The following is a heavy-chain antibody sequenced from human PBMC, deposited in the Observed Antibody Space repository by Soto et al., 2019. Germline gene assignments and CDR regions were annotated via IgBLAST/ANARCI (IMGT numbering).Heavy chain of an antibody. CDR1: GFDFNTYW. D-gene: IGHD3-3*02. J-gene: IGHJ4*01. CDR2: ISQDARER. V-gene: IGHV3-7*03. CDR3: ASVGRTFGLVSWGVFAY. Sequence: EVHLMESGGGLVQVEVSLRLSCAASGFDFNTYWMAWVRQGPGGGLEWVASISQDARERYYVDSGEGRFNISRDSAHNFLSLPMLGLRVEDTAVYYCASVGRTFGLVSWGVFAYWGPGAPVTVSS.